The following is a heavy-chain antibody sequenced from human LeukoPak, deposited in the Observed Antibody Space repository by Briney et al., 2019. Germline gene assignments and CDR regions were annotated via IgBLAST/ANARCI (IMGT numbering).Heavy chain of an antibody. CDR2: IYYSGST. Sequence: SETLSLTCTVSGGSISSSSYYWGWIRQPPGKGLEWIGSIYYSGSTYYNPSLKSRVTISVDTSKNQFSLKLSSVTAADTAVYYCATYTSKQLGLLRAFDIWGQGTMVTVSS. CDR1: GGSISSSSYY. D-gene: IGHD6-13*01. CDR3: ATYTSKQLGLLRAFDI. V-gene: IGHV4-39*07. J-gene: IGHJ3*02.